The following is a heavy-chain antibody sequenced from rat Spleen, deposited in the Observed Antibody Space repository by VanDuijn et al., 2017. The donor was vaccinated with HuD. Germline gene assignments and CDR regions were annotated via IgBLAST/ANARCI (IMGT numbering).Heavy chain of an antibody. V-gene: IGHV3-3*01. Sequence: EVQLQESGPGLVKPSQSLSLTCSVTGHSITSSYRWNWIRKFPGNKLEWMGYINSAGSTNYNPSLKSRISLTRDTSKNQFFLQLNSVTTEDTATYYCARWAHWYFDFWGPGTMVTVSS. D-gene: IGHD4-6*01. CDR3: ARWAHWYFDF. CDR2: INSAGST. J-gene: IGHJ1*01. CDR1: GHSITSSYR.